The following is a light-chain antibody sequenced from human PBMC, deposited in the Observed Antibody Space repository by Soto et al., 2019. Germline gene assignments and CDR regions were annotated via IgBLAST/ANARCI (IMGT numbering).Light chain of an antibody. V-gene: IGLV2-14*01. CDR2: EVS. CDR3: SSYTSTSTLGV. CDR1: SRDIGGYNY. Sequence: QSALTQPASVSGSPGQSITISCTGTSRDIGGYNYVSWHQQHPGKAPKVIITEVSNRPSGVSNRFSGSKSGNTASLTISGLQAEDEAYYYCSSYTSTSTLGVFGGGTKLTVL. J-gene: IGLJ2*01.